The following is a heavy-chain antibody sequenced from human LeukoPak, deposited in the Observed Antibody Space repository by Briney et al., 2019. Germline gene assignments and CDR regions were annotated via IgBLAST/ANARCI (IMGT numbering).Heavy chain of an antibody. D-gene: IGHD2-2*01. CDR1: GYTFTSYD. V-gene: IGHV1-8*01. J-gene: IGHJ4*02. CDR3: ARGCSSTSCHSRDFDY. CDR2: MNPTSGNT. Sequence: ASVKVSCKASGYTFTSYDINWVRQATGQGLEWMGWMNPTSGNTGYAQKFQGRVTMTRNTSISTAYMELSSLRSEDTAVYYCARGCSSTSCHSRDFDYWGQGTLVTVSS.